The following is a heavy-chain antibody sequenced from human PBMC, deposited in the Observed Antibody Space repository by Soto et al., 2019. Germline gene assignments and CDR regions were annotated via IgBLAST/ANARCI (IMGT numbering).Heavy chain of an antibody. D-gene: IGHD2-15*01. V-gene: IGHV4-34*01. CDR1: GGSFIGYY. J-gene: IGHJ3*02. CDR2: INHSGST. CDR3: ARPHGGPYAFDI. Sequence: SETLSLTCAVYGGSFIGYYWSWIRQPPGKGLEWIGEINHSGSTNYNPSLKSRVTISVDTSKNQFSLKLSSVTAADTAVYYCARPHGGPYAFDIWGQGTMVTVSS.